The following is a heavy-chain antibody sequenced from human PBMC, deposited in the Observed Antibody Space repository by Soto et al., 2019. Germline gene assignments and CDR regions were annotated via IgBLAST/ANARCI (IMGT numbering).Heavy chain of an antibody. Sequence: EVQLLESGGGLVQPGGSLRLSCAASGFTFSSYVMSWVRQAPGKGLEWVSAISGSGGSTYYADSVKGRFTISRDNSKNTLYLQMNSLRAEDTAVYYCAKDRRQSSGWYGYWGQGTLVTVSS. D-gene: IGHD6-19*01. CDR2: ISGSGGST. CDR1: GFTFSSYV. V-gene: IGHV3-23*01. J-gene: IGHJ4*02. CDR3: AKDRRQSSGWYGY.